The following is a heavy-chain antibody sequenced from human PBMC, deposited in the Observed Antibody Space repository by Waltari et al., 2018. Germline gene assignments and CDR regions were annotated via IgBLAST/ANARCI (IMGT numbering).Heavy chain of an antibody. V-gene: IGHV3-7*01. CDR3: ATSRDAAGND. CDR2: INHDGSAK. CDR1: GFIFTHHW. D-gene: IGHD6-13*01. Sequence: EVHLVESGGGLVQPGGSRRLSCAASGFIFTHHWLSWVRQAPGKGLEWLANINHDGSAKYYVESVKGRFTISRDNGENSLYLQMSSLRGEDTAIYYCATSRDAAGNDWGQGTLVSVSS. J-gene: IGHJ4*02.